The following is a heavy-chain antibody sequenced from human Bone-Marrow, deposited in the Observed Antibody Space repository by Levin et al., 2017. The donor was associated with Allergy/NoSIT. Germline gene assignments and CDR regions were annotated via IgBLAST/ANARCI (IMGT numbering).Heavy chain of an antibody. D-gene: IGHD3-16*01. CDR3: ARCLHYNIDV. CDR1: GDSVSSYW. Sequence: PSETLSLTCAVSGDSVSSYWWCWVRQPPGKGLEWIGEIFHSGSTNYNPSLKSRLTMSVDKSKNQFSLNLSSVTAADTAEYYCARCLHYNIDVWGKGTTVTVSS. CDR2: IFHSGST. J-gene: IGHJ6*03. V-gene: IGHV4-4*02.